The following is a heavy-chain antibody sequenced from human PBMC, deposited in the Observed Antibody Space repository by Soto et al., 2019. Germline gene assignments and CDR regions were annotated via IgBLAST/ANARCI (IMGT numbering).Heavy chain of an antibody. CDR2: INAGNGNT. CDR1: GYTFTSYA. D-gene: IGHD6-13*01. Sequence: GASVKVSCKASGYTFTSYAMYWVRQAPGQRLEWMGWINAGNGNTKYSQKFQGRVTITRDTSASTAYMELSSLRSEDTAVYYCARAEQLVSRNWFDPWGQGTLVTVS. CDR3: ARAEQLVSRNWFDP. J-gene: IGHJ5*02. V-gene: IGHV1-3*01.